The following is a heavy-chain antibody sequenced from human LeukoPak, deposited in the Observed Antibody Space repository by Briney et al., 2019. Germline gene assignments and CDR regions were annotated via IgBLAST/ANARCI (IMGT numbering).Heavy chain of an antibody. CDR2: INHSGST. V-gene: IGHV4-34*01. D-gene: IGHD6-13*01. CDR3: ARGPGTWYYY. J-gene: IGHJ4*02. CDR1: GGSFSGYY. Sequence: KPSETLSLTCAVYGGSFSGYYWSWIRQPPGKGLEWIGEINHSGSTNYNPSLKSRVTISIGTSKNQFSLKLSSVTAADTALYYCARGPGTWYYYWGQGTLVTVSS.